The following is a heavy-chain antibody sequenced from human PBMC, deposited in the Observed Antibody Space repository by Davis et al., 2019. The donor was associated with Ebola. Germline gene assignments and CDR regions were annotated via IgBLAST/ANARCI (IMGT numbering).Heavy chain of an antibody. J-gene: IGHJ6*02. D-gene: IGHD3-3*01. Sequence: ASLKVSCKASGYTFTGYYMHWVRQAPGQGLEWMGWINPNSGGTNYAQKFQGWVTMTRNTSISTAYMELSSLRSEDTAVYYCARGSVLRFLEWLPDYYYYYGMDVWGQGTTVTVSS. V-gene: IGHV1-2*04. CDR1: GYTFTGYY. CDR3: ARGSVLRFLEWLPDYYYYYGMDV. CDR2: INPNSGGT.